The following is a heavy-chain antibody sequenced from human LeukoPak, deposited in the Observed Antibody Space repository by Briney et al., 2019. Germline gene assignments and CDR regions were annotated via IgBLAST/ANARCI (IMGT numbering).Heavy chain of an antibody. D-gene: IGHD3-22*01. Sequence: GGSLRLSCAASGFAFSSYCMNWVRQAPGKGLEWVSSITCSSSYIHYADSVKGRFTISRDNAKNSLYLQMNSLRAENTAVYYCARDHYYDTGALSDDAFDVWGQGTMVTVSS. CDR3: ARDHYYDTGALSDDAFDV. CDR2: ITCSSSYI. J-gene: IGHJ3*01. V-gene: IGHV3-21*06. CDR1: GFAFSSYC.